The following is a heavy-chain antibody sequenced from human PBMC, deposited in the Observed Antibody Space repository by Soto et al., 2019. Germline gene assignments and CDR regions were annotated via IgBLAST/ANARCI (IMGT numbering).Heavy chain of an antibody. D-gene: IGHD5-18*01. CDR2: IYYSGSN. CDR3: AGYSYGPNWFDP. V-gene: IGHV4-59*01. J-gene: IGHJ5*02. CDR1: GGSISSYY. Sequence: QVQLQESGPGLVKPSETLSLTCTVSGGSISSYYWSWIRQPPGKGLEWIGYIYYSGSNNYNPSLKSRVTISVDTSKNQFSQELSSVTAADTAVYYCAGYSYGPNWFDPWGQGTLVTVSS.